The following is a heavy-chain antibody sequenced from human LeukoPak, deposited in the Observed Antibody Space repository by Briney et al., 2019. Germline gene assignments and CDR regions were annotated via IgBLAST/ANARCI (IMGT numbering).Heavy chain of an antibody. J-gene: IGHJ2*01. CDR2: INHSGST. Sequence: SETLSLTCAVYGGSFSGYYWSWIRQPPGKGLEWIGEINHSGSTNYNPSLKSRVTISVDTSKNQFSLKLSSVTAADTAVYYCARGLVHCSGGSCYTRGRYFDLWGRGTLVTVSS. D-gene: IGHD2-15*01. V-gene: IGHV4-34*01. CDR3: ARGLVHCSGGSCYTRGRYFDL. CDR1: GGSFSGYY.